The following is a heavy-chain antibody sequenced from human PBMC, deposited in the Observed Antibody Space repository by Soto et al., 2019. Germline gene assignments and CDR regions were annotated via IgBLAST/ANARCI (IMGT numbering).Heavy chain of an antibody. CDR1: GGSISSYY. Sequence: SETLSLTCTVSGGSISSYYWSWIRQPPGKGLEWIGYIYYSGSTNYNPSLKSRVTISVDTSKNQFSLKLSSVTAADTAVYYCARGRGYCSGGSCYFEGAFDIWGQGPMVTVSS. J-gene: IGHJ3*02. V-gene: IGHV4-59*01. CDR3: ARGRGYCSGGSCYFEGAFDI. CDR2: IYYSGST. D-gene: IGHD2-15*01.